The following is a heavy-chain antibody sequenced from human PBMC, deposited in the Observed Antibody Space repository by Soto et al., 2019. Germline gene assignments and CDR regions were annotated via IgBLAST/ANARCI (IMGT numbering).Heavy chain of an antibody. CDR1: VCTVSSSY. J-gene: IGHJ6*01. Sequence: PGLCXRLSCNAAVCTVSSSYMILFRHAPGMGREWVAVIESGGTAHYADSVKGRFTIPRDNPNNIIYLKLHTLRAEDTAVYYCAKDSGNLNLLNSVLYGMEVWGQGPTVNVYS. CDR3: AKDSGNLNLLNSVLYGMEV. D-gene: IGHD2-8*01. CDR2: IESGGTA. V-gene: IGHV3-53*01.